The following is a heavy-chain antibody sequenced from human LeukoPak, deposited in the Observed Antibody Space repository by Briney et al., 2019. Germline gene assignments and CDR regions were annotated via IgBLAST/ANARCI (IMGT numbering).Heavy chain of an antibody. V-gene: IGHV1-18*01. Sequence: APVKVSFKASGYTFSSLSINWVRQGPGQGLEWMGWISAYNGNTKYAQKLQGRVTMTTDTSTSTAYMELRSLRSDDTAVYYCARGLGGSGSYFLTFDYWGQGTLVTVSS. CDR1: GYTFSSLS. D-gene: IGHD1-26*01. J-gene: IGHJ4*02. CDR2: ISAYNGNT. CDR3: ARGLGGSGSYFLTFDY.